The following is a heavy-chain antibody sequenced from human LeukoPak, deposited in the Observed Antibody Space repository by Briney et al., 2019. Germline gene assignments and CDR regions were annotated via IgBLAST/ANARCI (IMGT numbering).Heavy chain of an antibody. J-gene: IGHJ3*02. CDR1: GYTFTGYY. CDR3: ARDMVGPTSGAFDI. CDR2: INPNSGGT. D-gene: IGHD1-26*01. V-gene: IGHV1-2*02. Sequence: ASVKVSCKASGYTFTGYYMHWVRQAPGQGLEWMGWINPNSGGTNYAQKFQGRVTMTRDTSTSKVYMELSGLRSEDTAVYYCARDMVGPTSGAFDIWGQGTMVTVSS.